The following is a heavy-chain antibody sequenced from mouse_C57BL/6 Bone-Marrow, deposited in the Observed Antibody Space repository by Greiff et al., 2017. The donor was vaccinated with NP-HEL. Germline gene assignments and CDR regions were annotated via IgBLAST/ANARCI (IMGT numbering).Heavy chain of an antibody. Sequence: EVKVVESGGDLVKPGGSLKLSCAASGFTFSSYGMSWVRQTPDKRLEWVATISSGGSYTYYPDSVKGRFTISRDNAKNTLYLQMSRLKSEDTAMYYCARLAYWGQGTLVTVSA. CDR2: ISSGGSYT. CDR1: GFTFSSYG. V-gene: IGHV5-6*01. J-gene: IGHJ3*01. CDR3: ARLAY.